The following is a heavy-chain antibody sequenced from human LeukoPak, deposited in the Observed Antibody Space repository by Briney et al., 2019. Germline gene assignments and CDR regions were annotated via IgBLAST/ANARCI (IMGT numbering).Heavy chain of an antibody. J-gene: IGHJ4*02. V-gene: IGHV4-59*08. CDR3: ASTTGGYSYGYGDY. Sequence: SETLSLTCTVSGDSTNFYYWSWIRQPPGKGLEWIGYIDYSGRTKYNPSLKSRVTISVDTSKNQFSLKLSSVTAADTAVYYCASTTGGYSYGYGDYWGQGTLVTVSS. CDR2: IDYSGRT. CDR1: GDSTNFYY. D-gene: IGHD5-18*01.